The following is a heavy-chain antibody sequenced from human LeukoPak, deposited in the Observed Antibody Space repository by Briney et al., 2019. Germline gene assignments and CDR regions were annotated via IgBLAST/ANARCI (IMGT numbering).Heavy chain of an antibody. CDR2: INHSGST. J-gene: IGHJ4*02. D-gene: IGHD6-25*01. Sequence: RASETLSLTCAVYGGSFSGYYWSWIRQSPGKGLEWIGEINHSGSTNYNPSLKSRVSISVDTSKNHFSLKLSSVTAADTAVYYCARLVGIAAHHFDYWGQGTLVTVSS. V-gene: IGHV4-34*01. CDR3: ARLVGIAAHHFDY. CDR1: GGSFSGYY.